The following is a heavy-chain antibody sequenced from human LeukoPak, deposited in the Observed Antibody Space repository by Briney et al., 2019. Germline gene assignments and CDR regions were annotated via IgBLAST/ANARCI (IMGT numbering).Heavy chain of an antibody. Sequence: GGSLRLSCAASGFTFSSYWMNWVRQAPGKGLEWVSSISSSSSYIYYADSVKGRFTISRDNAKNSLYLQMNSLRAEDTAVYYCAAPMVRGFDYWGQGTLVTVSS. J-gene: IGHJ4*02. CDR1: GFTFSSYW. CDR2: ISSSSSYI. CDR3: AAPMVRGFDY. V-gene: IGHV3-21*01. D-gene: IGHD3-10*01.